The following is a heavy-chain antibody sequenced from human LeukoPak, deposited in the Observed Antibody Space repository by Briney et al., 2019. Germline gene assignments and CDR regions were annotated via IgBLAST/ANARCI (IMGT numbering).Heavy chain of an antibody. CDR3: VRGRRPQDLLLI. Sequence: PGRSLRLSCAASGFAFRSFAMHWVRKPQGKGLEWVAVISYDGNNKYYADSVKERFTIYRDNPKNTVSLQMNSLRAGDTAVYYCVRGRRPQDLLLIWGQGTLVTVPS. J-gene: IGHJ4*02. V-gene: IGHV3-30*04. CDR2: ISYDGNNK. D-gene: IGHD3/OR15-3a*01. CDR1: GFAFRSFA.